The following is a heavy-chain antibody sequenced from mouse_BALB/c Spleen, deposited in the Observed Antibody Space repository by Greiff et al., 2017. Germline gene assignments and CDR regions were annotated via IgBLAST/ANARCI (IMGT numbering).Heavy chain of an antibody. Sequence: VQLKESGAELVRPGALVKLSCKASGFNIKDYYMHWVKQRPEQGLEWIGWIDPENGNTIYDPKFQGKASITADTSSNTAYLQLSSLTSEDTAVYYCARRAGYYDVSWFAYWGQGTLVTVSA. CDR2: IDPENGNT. CDR3: ARRAGYYDVSWFAY. D-gene: IGHD1-1*01. V-gene: IGHV14-1*02. J-gene: IGHJ3*01. CDR1: GFNIKDYY.